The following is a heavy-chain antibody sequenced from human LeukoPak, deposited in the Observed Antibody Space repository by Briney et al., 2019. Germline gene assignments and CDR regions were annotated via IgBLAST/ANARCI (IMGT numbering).Heavy chain of an antibody. CDR2: IKQDGSEK. V-gene: IGHV3-7*01. CDR3: AGFLGYDLWSGYRLFYYYGMDV. CDR1: GFTFSSYW. J-gene: IGHJ6*02. D-gene: IGHD3-3*01. Sequence: GGSLRLSCAASGFTFSSYWMSWVRQAPGKGLEWVANIKQDGSEKYYVDSVKGRFTISRDNAKNSLYLQMNSLRAEDTAVYYCAGFLGYDLWSGYRLFYYYGMDVWGQGTTVTVSS.